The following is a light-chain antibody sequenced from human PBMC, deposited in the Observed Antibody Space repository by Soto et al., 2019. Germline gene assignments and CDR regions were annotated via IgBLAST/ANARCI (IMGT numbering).Light chain of an antibody. CDR1: QSVSSSY. V-gene: IGKV3-20*01. Sequence: VLTQSPSTLSLSPGETAILSCSASQSVSSSYFAWYQQKPGQAPRLLIYGASSRATGIPDRFSGSGSGTDFTLTISRLEPEDFAVYYCQQYGSSVWTLGQGTKVDI. J-gene: IGKJ1*01. CDR2: GAS. CDR3: QQYGSSVWT.